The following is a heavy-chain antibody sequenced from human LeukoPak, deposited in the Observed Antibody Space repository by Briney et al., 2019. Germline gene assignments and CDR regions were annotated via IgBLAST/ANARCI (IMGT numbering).Heavy chain of an antibody. CDR2: IKSKTDGGTT. CDR1: GFTFSNAW. Sequence: PGGSLRLSCAASGFTFSNAWMSWVRQAPGKGLEWVGRIKSKTDGGTTDYAAPVKGRFTISRDDSKNTLYLQMNSLKTEDTAVYYCTTDSMIVVVISYFDYWGQGTLVTVSS. D-gene: IGHD3-22*01. CDR3: TTDSMIVVVISYFDY. V-gene: IGHV3-15*01. J-gene: IGHJ4*02.